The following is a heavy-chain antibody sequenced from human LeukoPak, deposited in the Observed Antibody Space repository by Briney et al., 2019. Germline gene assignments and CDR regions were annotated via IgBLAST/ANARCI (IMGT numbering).Heavy chain of an antibody. CDR2: INSDGSST. J-gene: IGHJ4*02. V-gene: IGHV3-74*01. CDR3: ARGLNYYDSSGYYYY. Sequence: GGSLRLSCAASGFTFSTYWMHWVRQAPGKGLVWVSRINSDGSSTSYADSVKGRFTISRDNAKNTLYLQMNSLRAEDTAVYYCARGLNYYDSSGYYYYRGEGTLVTVSS. D-gene: IGHD3-22*01. CDR1: GFTFSTYW.